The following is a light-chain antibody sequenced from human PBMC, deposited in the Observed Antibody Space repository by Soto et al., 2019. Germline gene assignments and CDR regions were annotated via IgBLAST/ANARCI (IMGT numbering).Light chain of an antibody. CDR2: AAS. Sequence: DIQMTQSPSSLSASVGDRVTITCRANQSISSYLNWYQQKPGKAPKLLIYAASSLQSGVPSRFSGSGSGTDFTLTISSLQPEEFATYYCQQSYSTPPSFGQGTKLEIK. CDR3: QQSYSTPPS. V-gene: IGKV1-39*01. CDR1: QSISSY. J-gene: IGKJ2*01.